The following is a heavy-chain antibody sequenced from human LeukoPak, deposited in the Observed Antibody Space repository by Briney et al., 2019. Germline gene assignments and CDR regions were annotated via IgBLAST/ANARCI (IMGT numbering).Heavy chain of an antibody. CDR2: IYSSGST. J-gene: IGHJ3*02. Sequence: SETLSLTCSVSGVSISSGSNYWGWIRQPPGKTLEWIGSIYSSGSTHYNPSLKSRVIILIDTAKNHFSLNLSSVTAADTAVHYCARSDGYGLVGIWGQGTMVTVSS. D-gene: IGHD3-10*01. CDR3: ARSDGYGLVGI. CDR1: GVSISSGSNY. V-gene: IGHV4-39*07.